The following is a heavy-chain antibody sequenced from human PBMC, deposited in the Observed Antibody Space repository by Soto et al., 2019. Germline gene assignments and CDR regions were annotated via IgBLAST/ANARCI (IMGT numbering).Heavy chain of an antibody. D-gene: IGHD3-22*01. CDR3: ARDPNESSGYYYDDAFDI. Sequence: EVQLVESGGGLVQPGGSRRLSCAASGFTFSSYWMSWVRQAPGKGLEWVANIKQDGSEKYYVDSVKGRFTISRENAKNSLYLQMNSLRAEDTAVYYCARDPNESSGYYYDDAFDIWGQGTMVTVSS. CDR2: IKQDGSEK. CDR1: GFTFSSYW. J-gene: IGHJ3*02. V-gene: IGHV3-7*05.